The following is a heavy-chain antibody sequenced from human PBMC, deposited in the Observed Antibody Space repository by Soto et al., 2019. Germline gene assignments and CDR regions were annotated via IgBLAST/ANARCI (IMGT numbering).Heavy chain of an antibody. CDR1: GFTFSSYW. D-gene: IGHD3-3*02. CDR2: IKQDGSEK. V-gene: IGHV3-7*01. J-gene: IGHJ6*03. CDR3: ARVYPESASDSLAPKYYYYYYYMDV. Sequence: GGSLRLSCAASGFTFSSYWMSWVRQAPGKGLEWVANIKQDGSEKYYVDSVKGRFTISRDNAKNSLYLQMNSLRAEDTAVYYCARVYPESASDSLAPKYYYYYYYMDVWGKGTTVTVSS.